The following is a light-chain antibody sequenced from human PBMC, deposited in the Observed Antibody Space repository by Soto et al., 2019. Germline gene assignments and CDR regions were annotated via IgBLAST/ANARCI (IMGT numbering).Light chain of an antibody. CDR2: EVS. J-gene: IGLJ3*02. CDR3: SSYATSIGV. Sequence: QSVLTQPASVSGSPGQSITISCTGSSSDIGGYNYVSWYQQYPGKAPKLLIYEVSNRPSGVSNRFSGSKSGNTASLTISGPQAEDEADYYCSSYATSIGVFGGGTKLTVL. V-gene: IGLV2-14*03. CDR1: SSDIGGYNY.